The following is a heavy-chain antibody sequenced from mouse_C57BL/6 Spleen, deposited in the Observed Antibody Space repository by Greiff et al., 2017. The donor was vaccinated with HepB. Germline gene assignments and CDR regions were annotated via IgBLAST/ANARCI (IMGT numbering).Heavy chain of an antibody. CDR1: GYAFSSYW. D-gene: IGHD1-1*01. J-gene: IGHJ2*01. Sequence: QVQLQQSGPELVKPGASVKISCKASGYAFSSYWMNWVKQRPGKGLEWIGRIYPGDGDTNYNGKFKGKATLTADKSSSTAYMQLSSLTSEDSAVYFCARYKARYDYAYEDWGKVTTLTVSS. CDR3: ARYKARYDYAYED. V-gene: IGHV1-82*01. CDR2: IYPGDGDT.